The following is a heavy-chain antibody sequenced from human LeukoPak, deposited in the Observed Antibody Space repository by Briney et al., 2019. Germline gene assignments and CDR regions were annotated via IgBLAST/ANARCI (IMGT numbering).Heavy chain of an antibody. D-gene: IGHD3-9*01. CDR3: ARRYILTGYYTT. Sequence: SETLSLTCTVSGGSISSYYWSWIRQPPGKGLEWIGYIYYSGSTNYNPSLKSRVTISVDTSKNQFSLKLSPVTAADTAVYYCARRYILTGYYTTWGQGTLVTVSS. CDR1: GGSISSYY. V-gene: IGHV4-59*12. CDR2: IYYSGST. J-gene: IGHJ4*02.